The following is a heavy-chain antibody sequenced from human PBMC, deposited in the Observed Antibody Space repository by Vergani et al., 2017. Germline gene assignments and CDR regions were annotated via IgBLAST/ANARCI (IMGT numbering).Heavy chain of an antibody. J-gene: IGHJ4*02. D-gene: IGHD5-18*01. Sequence: QVKLQESGPGLVKPSETLSLTCTVSGASFNSYYWSWIRQPPGKGLEWIGSIYHSGSTYYSPSLKSRVAISIDTSKNHFSLRLSSVTAADTAVYYCARHLRGYSYGVFDYWGQGREVTVSS. CDR1: GASFNSYY. CDR3: ARHLRGYSYGVFDY. V-gene: IGHV4-59*08. CDR2: IYHSGST.